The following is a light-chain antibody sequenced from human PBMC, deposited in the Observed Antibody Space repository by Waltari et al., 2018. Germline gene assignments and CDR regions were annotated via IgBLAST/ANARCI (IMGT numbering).Light chain of an antibody. J-gene: IGKJ3*01. CDR2: AAS. Sequence: LSCRASQNISTHLVWYQHNPGQAPRLLIHAASTRATGTPARFSGHGSGTEFTLTISSLQSEDFALYYCQQYNTWPSFGPGTKVDIK. CDR3: QQYNTWPS. V-gene: IGKV3-15*01. CDR1: QNISTH.